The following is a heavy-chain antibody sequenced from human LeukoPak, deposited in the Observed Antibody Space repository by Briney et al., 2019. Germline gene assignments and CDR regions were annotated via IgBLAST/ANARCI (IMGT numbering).Heavy chain of an antibody. CDR2: IKQDGSEK. Sequence: PGGSLRLSCAASGFTFSSYWMSWVRQAPGKGLEWVANIKQDGSEKYYVDSVKGRFTISRDNAKNSLYLQMNSLRAEDTAVYYCARAYCGGDCYDAFDIWGQGTMVTVSS. D-gene: IGHD2-21*02. J-gene: IGHJ3*02. V-gene: IGHV3-7*01. CDR3: ARAYCGGDCYDAFDI. CDR1: GFTFSSYW.